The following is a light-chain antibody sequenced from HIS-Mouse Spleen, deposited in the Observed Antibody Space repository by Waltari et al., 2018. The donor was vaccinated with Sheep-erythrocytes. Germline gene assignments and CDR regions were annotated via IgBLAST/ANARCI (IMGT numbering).Light chain of an antibody. J-gene: IGLJ1*01. Sequence: QSALTQPRSVSGSPGQSVTISCTGTSSDVGGYNYVSWYQQHPGKAPNRMIYDVRKRPSGVPDRFSGSKSGNTASLTISGLQAEDEADYYCCSYAGSYNHVFATGTKVTVL. V-gene: IGLV2-11*01. CDR3: CSYAGSYNHV. CDR1: SSDVGGYNY. CDR2: DVR.